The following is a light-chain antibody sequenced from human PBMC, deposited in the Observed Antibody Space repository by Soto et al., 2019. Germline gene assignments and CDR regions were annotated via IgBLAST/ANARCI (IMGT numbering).Light chain of an antibody. CDR2: DVT. V-gene: IGLV2-14*01. J-gene: IGLJ2*01. CDR1: SSDVAGYNY. Sequence: QSALTQPASVSGSPGQSITISCTETSSDVAGYNYVSWYQQHPGKAPKLMIYDVTFRPSGVSNRFSGSKSGNTASLAISGLQAEDEADYYCSSYTSSGSYVVFGGGTKLTVL. CDR3: SSYTSSGSYVV.